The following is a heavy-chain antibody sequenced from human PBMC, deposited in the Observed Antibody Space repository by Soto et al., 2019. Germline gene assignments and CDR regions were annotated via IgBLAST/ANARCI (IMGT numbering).Heavy chain of an antibody. CDR1: GGPFSSYA. V-gene: IGHV1-69*13. CDR3: ARSIYVLYDYYYGMDV. CDR2: IIPIFGTA. D-gene: IGHD3-16*01. J-gene: IGHJ6*02. Sequence: AVKVSCKASGGPFSSYAISWVRQAPGQGLEWMGGIIPIFGTANYAQKFQGRVTITADESTSTAYMELSSLRSEDTAVYYCARSIYVLYDYYYGMDVWGQGTTVTVSS.